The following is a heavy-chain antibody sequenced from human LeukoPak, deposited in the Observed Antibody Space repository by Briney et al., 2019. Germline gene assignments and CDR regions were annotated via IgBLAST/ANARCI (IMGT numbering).Heavy chain of an antibody. Sequence: PGGSLRLSCAASGFTVSNNYMSWVRQAPGKGLEWVSVVYSGGSTFYADSVKGRFTISRDNSKNTLYLHMNSLRAGDTAVYYCARPSWGSSSWYYFDYWGQGTLVTVSS. J-gene: IGHJ4*02. V-gene: IGHV3-53*01. CDR2: VYSGGST. CDR1: GFTVSNNY. CDR3: ARPSWGSSSWYYFDY. D-gene: IGHD6-13*01.